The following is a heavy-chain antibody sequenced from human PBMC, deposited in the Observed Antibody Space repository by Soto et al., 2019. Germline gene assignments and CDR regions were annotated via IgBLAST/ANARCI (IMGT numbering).Heavy chain of an antibody. Sequence: GGSLRLSCAASGFTFSDYYMSWIRQAPGKGLEWVSYISSSGSTIYYADSVKGRFTISRDNAKNSLYLQMNSLRAEDTAVYYCARDTRRIAVAGTNGMDVWGQGTTVTVSS. V-gene: IGHV3-11*01. CDR1: GFTFSDYY. CDR2: ISSSGSTI. J-gene: IGHJ6*02. D-gene: IGHD6-19*01. CDR3: ARDTRRIAVAGTNGMDV.